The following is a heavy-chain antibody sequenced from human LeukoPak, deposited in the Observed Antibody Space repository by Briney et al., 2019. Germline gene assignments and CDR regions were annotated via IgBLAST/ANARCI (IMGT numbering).Heavy chain of an antibody. Sequence: GGSLRLSCAASGFTFSSSWMYWVRQAPGKGLVWVSRINSDESITTYADSVKGRFTISRDNAKNTLYLQMNSLRAEDTTVYYCARGLVPGFLDYWGQGTPVTVSS. CDR2: INSDESIT. CDR3: ARGLVPGFLDY. CDR1: GFTFSSSW. J-gene: IGHJ4*02. D-gene: IGHD4-11*01. V-gene: IGHV3-74*01.